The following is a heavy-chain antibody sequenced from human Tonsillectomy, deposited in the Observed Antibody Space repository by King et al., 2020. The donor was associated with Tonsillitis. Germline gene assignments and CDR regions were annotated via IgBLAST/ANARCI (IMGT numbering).Heavy chain of an antibody. CDR3: ARDTLREHYYVSGSYIPGMDV. Sequence: VQLVESGGGVVQPGRSLRLPCAASGFTFSSYAMHWVRQAPGKGLEWVAVISYDGSENYYADSVKGRFTISRDNSKNTLYLQMNSLRAEDTAVYYCARDTLREHYYVSGSYIPGMDVWGQGTTVTVSS. V-gene: IGHV3-33*05. D-gene: IGHD3-10*01. CDR2: ISYDGSEN. J-gene: IGHJ6*02. CDR1: GFTFSSYA.